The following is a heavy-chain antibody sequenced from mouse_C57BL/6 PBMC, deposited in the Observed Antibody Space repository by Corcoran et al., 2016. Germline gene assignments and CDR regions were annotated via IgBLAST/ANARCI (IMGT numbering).Heavy chain of an antibody. CDR1: GYTFTDYY. Sequence: EVQLQQSGPELVKPGASVKISCKASGYTFTDYYMNWVKQSHGKSLEWIGDINPNNGGTSYNQKFKGKATLTVDKSSSTAYMELRSLTSEDSAVYYCARGGAQARYYYAMDYWGQGTSVTASS. J-gene: IGHJ4*01. CDR3: ARGGAQARYYYAMDY. CDR2: INPNNGGT. V-gene: IGHV1-26*01. D-gene: IGHD3-2*02.